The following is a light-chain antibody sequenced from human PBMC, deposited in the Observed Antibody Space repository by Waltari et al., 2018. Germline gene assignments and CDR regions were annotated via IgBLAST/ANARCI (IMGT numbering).Light chain of an antibody. CDR1: SSDVGTYKF. CDR2: EIN. Sequence: QSALTQPASVSGSPGQSITISCTGSSSDVGTYKFVSWYQQHPGQAPKLMIYEINQRPSVMSNRCSGAKFGNTAVLTISGLQTDDEADYYCCSYVTGDTWVFGGGTRVAVL. J-gene: IGLJ3*02. CDR3: CSYVTGDTWV. V-gene: IGLV2-23*02.